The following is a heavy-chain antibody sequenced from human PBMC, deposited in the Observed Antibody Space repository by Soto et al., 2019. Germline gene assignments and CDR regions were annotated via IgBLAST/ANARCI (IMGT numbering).Heavy chain of an antibody. D-gene: IGHD3-9*01. CDR1: GFTFSSYG. J-gene: IGHJ5*02. V-gene: IGHV3-30*03. Sequence: GGSLRLSCAASGFTFSSYGMHWVRQAPGKGLEWVAVISYDGSNKYYADSVKGRFTISRDNSKNTLYLQMSSRRAEDTAVYYCATAQRSYYDILTGYGWCDPWGPGTLVTV. CDR2: ISYDGSNK. CDR3: ATAQRSYYDILTGYGWCDP.